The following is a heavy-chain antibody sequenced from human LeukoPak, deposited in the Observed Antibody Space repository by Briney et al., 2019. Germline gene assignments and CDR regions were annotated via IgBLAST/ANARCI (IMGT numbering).Heavy chain of an antibody. V-gene: IGHV3-7*03. CDR2: IKQDGSEK. D-gene: IGHD4-17*01. J-gene: IGHJ3*01. Sequence: TGGSLRLSCAASGFTFSSYWMSWVRQAPGKGLEWVANIKQDGSEKYYVDSVKGRFTISRDNAKNTLYLVMNSLRAEDTALYYCAKDFRLYGDVADACDLWGQGTMVAVSS. CDR3: AKDFRLYGDVADACDL. CDR1: GFTFSSYW.